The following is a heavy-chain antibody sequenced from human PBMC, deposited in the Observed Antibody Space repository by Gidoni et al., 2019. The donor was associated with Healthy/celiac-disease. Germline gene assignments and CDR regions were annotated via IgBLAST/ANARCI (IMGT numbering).Heavy chain of an antibody. CDR2: IYTSGST. D-gene: IGHD1-1*01. J-gene: IGHJ4*02. V-gene: IGHV4-61*02. Sequence: QVQLQESGPGLVKPSQTLSLTCTVSGGSISSGRYYWSWIRQPAGKGLEWIGRIYTSGSTNYNPSLKSRVTMSVDTAKNQFSLKLSSVTAADTAVYYCAREGDGYNRRSYFDYWGQGTLVTVSS. CDR3: AREGDGYNRRSYFDY. CDR1: GGSISSGRYY.